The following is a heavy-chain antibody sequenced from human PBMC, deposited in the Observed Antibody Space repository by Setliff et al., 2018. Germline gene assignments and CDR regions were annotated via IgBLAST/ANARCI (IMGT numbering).Heavy chain of an antibody. CDR2: IYWDDDK. J-gene: IGHJ4*02. CDR1: GFSLSTSGVG. CDR3: AHRRGDYYDSSGYYYDY. D-gene: IGHD3-22*01. V-gene: IGHV2-5*02. Sequence: VSGPTLVNPTQTLTLTCTFSGFSLSTSGVGVGWIRQPPGKALEWLALIYWDDDKRYSPSLTSRLTITKDTSTNQVVLTMTNMDPVDTAAYYCAHRRGDYYDSSGYYYDYWGQGTLVTVSS.